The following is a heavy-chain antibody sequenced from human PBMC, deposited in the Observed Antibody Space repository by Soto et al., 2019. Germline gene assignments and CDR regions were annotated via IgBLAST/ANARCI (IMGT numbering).Heavy chain of an antibody. J-gene: IGHJ4*02. Sequence: ASVKVSCKASGYTFTSYGISWVRQAPGQGLEWMGWISAYNGNTNYAQKLQGRVTMTTDTSTSTAYMELRSLRSDDTAVYYGARDPRGYFDWLLRGYYFDYWGQGTLVTVSS. CDR3: ARDPRGYFDWLLRGYYFDY. CDR2: ISAYNGNT. V-gene: IGHV1-18*01. CDR1: GYTFTSYG. D-gene: IGHD3-9*01.